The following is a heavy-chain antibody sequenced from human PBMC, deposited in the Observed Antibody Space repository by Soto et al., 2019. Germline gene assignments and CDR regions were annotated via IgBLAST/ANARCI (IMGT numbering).Heavy chain of an antibody. CDR1: GDTFSFYT. CDR2: VNPILSMS. D-gene: IGHD3-10*01. Sequence: QVQLVQSGAELKKPGSSVKVSCKASGDTFSFYTINWVRQAPGLGLEWMGRVNPILSMSNYAQKFQGRVTMTADKSTRPAYMGLRSLRSEDTAFYYCATSYGSGYRAFDYWGQGALVTVSS. J-gene: IGHJ4*02. V-gene: IGHV1-69*02. CDR3: ATSYGSGYRAFDY.